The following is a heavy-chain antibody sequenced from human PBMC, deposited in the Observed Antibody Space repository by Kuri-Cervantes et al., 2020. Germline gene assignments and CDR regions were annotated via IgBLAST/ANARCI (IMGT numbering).Heavy chain of an antibody. Sequence: GESLKISCAASGFTFSNAWMSWVRQAPGKGLEWVGRIKSKTDGGTTDYAVPVKGRFTISRDDSKNTLYLQMNSLKTEDTAVYYCTTDRYYYVAIYYFDYWGQGTLVTVSS. D-gene: IGHD3-10*02. V-gene: IGHV3-15*01. CDR2: IKSKTDGGTT. CDR3: TTDRYYYVAIYYFDY. CDR1: GFTFSNAW. J-gene: IGHJ4*02.